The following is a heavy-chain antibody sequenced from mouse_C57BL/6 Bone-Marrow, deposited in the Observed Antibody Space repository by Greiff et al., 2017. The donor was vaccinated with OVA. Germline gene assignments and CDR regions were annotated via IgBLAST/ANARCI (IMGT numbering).Heavy chain of an antibody. CDR1: GYSITSGYY. CDR3: ARGDYGLFYYAMDY. J-gene: IGHJ4*01. D-gene: IGHD2-4*01. Sequence: VQLKQSGPGLVKPSQSLSLTCSVTGYSITSGYYWNWIRQFPGNKLEWMGYISYDGSNNYNPSLKNRISITRDTSKNQFFLKLNSVTTEDTATYYCARGDYGLFYYAMDYWGQGTSVTVSS. V-gene: IGHV3-6*01. CDR2: ISYDGSN.